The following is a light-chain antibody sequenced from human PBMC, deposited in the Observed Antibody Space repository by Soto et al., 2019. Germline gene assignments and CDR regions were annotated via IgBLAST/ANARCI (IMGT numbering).Light chain of an antibody. CDR1: QSVSSY. J-gene: IGKJ1*01. Sequence: EIVLTQSPATLSLSPGERATLSCRASQSVSSYLAWYQQKPGQAPRLLIYDASNRATGIPARFSGSGSGTDFTITISSLEPEDFAVYYWQQRSNWLRTFGQGTKVEIK. CDR3: QQRSNWLRT. V-gene: IGKV3-11*01. CDR2: DAS.